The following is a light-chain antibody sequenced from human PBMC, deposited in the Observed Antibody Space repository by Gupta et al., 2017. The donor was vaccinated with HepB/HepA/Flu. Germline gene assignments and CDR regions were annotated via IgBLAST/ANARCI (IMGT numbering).Light chain of an antibody. CDR1: QGISSE. V-gene: IGKV1-12*01. CDR2: CAS. J-gene: IGKJ1*01. CDR3: LQGNSYPWT. Sequence: DIHMTQSSSSFCASVGDRVTITCRASQGISSELAWYQQKAGSAPNLLIYCASSVQSGVPSRFSGSGSGTDFTITISSLQPEDFATYYCLQGNSYPWTFGQGTKVEIK.